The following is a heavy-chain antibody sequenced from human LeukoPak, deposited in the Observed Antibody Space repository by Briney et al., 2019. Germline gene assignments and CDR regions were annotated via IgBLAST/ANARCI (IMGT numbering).Heavy chain of an antibody. D-gene: IGHD2-21*01. CDR2: ISGSGGST. CDR1: GFTFSSYA. CDR3: AKDFRIGYSAHFDY. V-gene: IGHV3-23*01. Sequence: GGSLRLSCAASGFTFSSYAMSWVRQAPGKGLEWVSAISGSGGSTYYADSVKGRFSISRDNSKNTLYLQMDSLGGEDTAVYYCAKDFRIGYSAHFDYWGQGALVTDSS. J-gene: IGHJ4*02.